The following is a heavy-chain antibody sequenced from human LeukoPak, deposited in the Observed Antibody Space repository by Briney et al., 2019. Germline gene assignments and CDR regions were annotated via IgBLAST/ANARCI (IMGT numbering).Heavy chain of an antibody. D-gene: IGHD4-17*01. CDR1: AYSFAFSD. V-gene: IGHV1-18*01. CDR3: ARGGEEEYYYYCMAV. J-gene: IGHJ6*02. CDR2: ISAYNGNT. Sequence: AAVKVTCKCSAYSFAFSDYYLMWRAPGQGLEWMGWISAYNGNTNYAQKLQGRVTMTTDTSTSTAYMELRSLRSDDTAVYYCARGGEEEYYYYCMAVWGQRTTVTVSS.